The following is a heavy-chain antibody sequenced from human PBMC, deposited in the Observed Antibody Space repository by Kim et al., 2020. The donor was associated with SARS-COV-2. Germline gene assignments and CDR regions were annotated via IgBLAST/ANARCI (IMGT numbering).Heavy chain of an antibody. J-gene: IGHJ6*01. D-gene: IGHD3-16*01. CDR1: GFTFSSYG. CDR3: AKGRSAVYFLGSYSGMDV. V-gene: IGHV3-30*02. CDR2: IWYDGSNK. Sequence: GGSLRLSCAASGFTFSSYGMHWVRQAPGKGLEWVAYIWYDGSNKYYADSVKGRFTISRDNSKNTLYLQMNSLRAEDTAVYYCAKGRSAVYFLGSYSGMDV.